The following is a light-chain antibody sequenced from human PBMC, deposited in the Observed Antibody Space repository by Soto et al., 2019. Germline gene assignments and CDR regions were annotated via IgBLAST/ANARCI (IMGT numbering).Light chain of an antibody. J-gene: IGKJ5*01. V-gene: IGKV3-11*01. CDR2: DAS. CDR1: QSVSSY. Sequence: EIVLTQSPATLSLSPGERATLSCRASQSVSSYLAWYQQKPGQAPRLLIYDASNRATGIPARFSGSGSGTDFTLDISSLEPEDSAVYYCQHRSSWVTFGQGTLLEI. CDR3: QHRSSWVT.